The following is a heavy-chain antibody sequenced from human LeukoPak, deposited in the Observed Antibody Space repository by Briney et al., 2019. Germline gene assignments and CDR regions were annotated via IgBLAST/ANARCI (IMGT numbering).Heavy chain of an antibody. CDR1: GFTFSTHW. V-gene: IGHV3-7*05. J-gene: IGHJ4*02. CDR3: ARGTYYFDY. CDR2: IKQDGSEK. Sequence: PGGSLRLPCAASGFTFSTHWMSWVRQAPGKGLEWVANIKQDGSEKYYVDSVKGRFIISRDNAKNSLDLQMNSLRAEDTAVYYCARGTYYFDYWGQGTLVIVSS.